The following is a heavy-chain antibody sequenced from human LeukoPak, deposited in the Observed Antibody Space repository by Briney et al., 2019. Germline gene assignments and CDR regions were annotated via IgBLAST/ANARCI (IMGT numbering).Heavy chain of an antibody. Sequence: GGSLRLSCAASGFTFSNYWMTWVRQAPGKGLEWVASIKQDGSEKYYVDSVKGRFTISRDNAKNSLYLQMNSLRAEDTAIYYCARDKSAGADTGSSFYYWSQGALVTVSS. CDR3: ARDKSAGADTGSSFYY. V-gene: IGHV3-7*03. D-gene: IGHD3-10*01. CDR1: GFTFSNYW. J-gene: IGHJ4*02. CDR2: IKQDGSEK.